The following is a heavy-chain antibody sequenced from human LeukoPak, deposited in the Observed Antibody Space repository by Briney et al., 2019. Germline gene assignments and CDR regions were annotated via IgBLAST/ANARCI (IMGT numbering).Heavy chain of an antibody. D-gene: IGHD6-13*01. CDR2: IKQDGSEK. CDR3: ARDERDSSSWYSFYYYYYMDV. Sequence: PGGSLRLSCAASGFTFSSYWMSWVRQAPGKGLEWVANIKQDGSEKYYVDSVKGRFTISRDNAKNSLYLQMNSLRAEDTAVYYCARDERDSSSWYSFYYYYYMDVWGKGTTVTVSS. CDR1: GFTFSSYW. V-gene: IGHV3-7*01. J-gene: IGHJ6*03.